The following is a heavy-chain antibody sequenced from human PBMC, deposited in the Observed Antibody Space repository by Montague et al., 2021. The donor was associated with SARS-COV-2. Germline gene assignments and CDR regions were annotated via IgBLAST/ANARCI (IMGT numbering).Heavy chain of an antibody. Sequence: SLRLSCAASGFTFRSYWMHWVRQVPGRGLVWVSRIRPDGTSTHYXXSVKGRFIISRDNAKNTLSLEMTNLRVDDTAIYFCVRPLWFGDSDYYFESWGQGTLVSVSS. V-gene: IGHV3-74*01. CDR1: GFTFRSYW. D-gene: IGHD3-10*01. CDR3: VRPLWFGDSDYYFES. J-gene: IGHJ4*02. CDR2: IRPDGTST.